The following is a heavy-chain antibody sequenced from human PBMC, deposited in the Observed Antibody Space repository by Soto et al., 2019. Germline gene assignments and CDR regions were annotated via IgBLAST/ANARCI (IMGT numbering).Heavy chain of an antibody. CDR3: ATLPPRIVVVKTELPT. CDR1: GASISSAFW. Sequence: SATLSLTCAVSGASISSAFWWTWVRQAPGKGLEWIGEIYHVGCTKYNPSLKSRVTISVDKSNNQFSLELRSVTAADTAVYYCATLPPRIVVVKTELPTWRQGILVTVSS. D-gene: IGHD2-15*01. CDR2: IYHVGCT. J-gene: IGHJ5*02. V-gene: IGHV4-4*02.